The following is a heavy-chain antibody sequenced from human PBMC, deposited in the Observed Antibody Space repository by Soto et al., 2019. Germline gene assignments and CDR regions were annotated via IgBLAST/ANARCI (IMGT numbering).Heavy chain of an antibody. CDR3: ARDLAAVAGTLDY. CDR1: GWTFINYA. V-gene: IGHV1-69*13. Sequence: SVKVSFLACGWTFINYAISWLRQAPGEGVGWMGGIITIFGTENYARKFQGRVTITADESTSTAYMELSSLRAEDTAVYYGARDLAAVAGTLDYWGQGTLVTVSS. CDR2: IITIFGTE. D-gene: IGHD6-13*01. J-gene: IGHJ4*02.